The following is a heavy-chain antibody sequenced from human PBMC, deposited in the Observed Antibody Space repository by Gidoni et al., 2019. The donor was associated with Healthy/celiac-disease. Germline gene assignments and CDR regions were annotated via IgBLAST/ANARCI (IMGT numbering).Heavy chain of an antibody. CDR1: GFTFSSYS. V-gene: IGHV3-48*01. CDR3: AKSTWAGDWDY. Sequence: EVQLVESGGGLVQPGGSLRLPCPASGFTFSSYSMNWVRQAPGKGLGWVSYISSSSSTIYYADSVKGRFTISRDNAKNSLYLQMNSLRAEDTAVYYCAKSTWAGDWDYWGQGTLVTVSS. CDR2: ISSSSSTI. J-gene: IGHJ4*02. D-gene: IGHD3-10*01.